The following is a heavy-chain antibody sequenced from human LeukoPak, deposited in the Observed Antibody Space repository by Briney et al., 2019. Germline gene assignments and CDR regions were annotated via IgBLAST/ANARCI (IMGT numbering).Heavy chain of an antibody. CDR2: VSGHGGTT. D-gene: IGHD6-19*01. Sequence: PGRTLRLSYSASVFTFNAYGMVWVRQAPGKGLEYVSVVSGHGGTTYYADSVRDRFTISRDNSKHTLYRQIHTLREEDTAVLYCGRDCIAVAVADHSGGNWLDPRGQGALVSVSS. CDR3: GRDCIAVAVADHSGGNWLDP. CDR1: VFTFNAYG. V-gene: IGHV3-23*01. J-gene: IGHJ5*02.